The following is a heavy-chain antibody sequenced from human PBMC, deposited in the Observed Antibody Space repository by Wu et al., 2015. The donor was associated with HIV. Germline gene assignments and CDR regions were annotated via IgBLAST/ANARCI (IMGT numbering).Heavy chain of an antibody. CDR2: IIPISDTA. CDR1: GYTFTSYG. J-gene: IGHJ6*02. V-gene: IGHV1-69*06. Sequence: QVQLVQSGAEVKKPGASVKVSCKASGYTFTSYGISWVRQAPGQGLEWMGRIIPISDTANYAQRFQGRVTITADKPTNTAYMELSSLRSDDTAVYFCARGSIIDMSTXSYYYYVMDVWGQGTTRHRLL. CDR3: ARGSIIDMSTXSYYYYVMDV. D-gene: IGHD5-24*01.